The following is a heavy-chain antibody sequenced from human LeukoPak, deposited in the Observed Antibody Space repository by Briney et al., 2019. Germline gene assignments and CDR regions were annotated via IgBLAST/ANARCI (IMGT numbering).Heavy chain of an antibody. V-gene: IGHV4-59*01. CDR2: IYYSGST. CDR1: GGSISSFY. CDR3: ARGVYYDSSGSSKGAFDI. Sequence: SETLSLTCTVSGGSISSFYWSWLRQPPGKGQEWIGYIYYSGSTNYNPSLKSRVTISVDTSKNQFSLKLSSVTAADTAVYYCARGVYYDSSGSSKGAFDIWGQGTMVTV. J-gene: IGHJ3*02. D-gene: IGHD3-22*01.